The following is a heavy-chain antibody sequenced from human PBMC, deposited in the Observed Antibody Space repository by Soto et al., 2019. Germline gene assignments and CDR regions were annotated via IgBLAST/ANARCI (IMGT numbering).Heavy chain of an antibody. Sequence: VQLVESGGGVVQPGRSLRLSCAASGFTFSSYGMHWVRQAPGKGLEWVAVIWYDGSNKYYADSVKGRFTISRDNSKNTLYLQMNSLRAEDTAVYYCARDRSSGSSYFDYWGQGTLVTVSS. CDR3: ARDRSSGSSYFDY. V-gene: IGHV3-33*01. D-gene: IGHD1-26*01. CDR2: IWYDGSNK. CDR1: GFTFSSYG. J-gene: IGHJ4*02.